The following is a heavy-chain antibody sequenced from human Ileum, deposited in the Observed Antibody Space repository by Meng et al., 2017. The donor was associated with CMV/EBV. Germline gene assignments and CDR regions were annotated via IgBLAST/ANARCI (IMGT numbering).Heavy chain of an antibody. V-gene: IGHV3-53*01. CDR2: FYPDTTS. J-gene: IGHJ4*02. D-gene: IGHD3-10*01. CDR3: SRAGLYFNTRYYFDS. CDR1: GFTVSSSY. Sequence: GESLKISCAVSGFTVSSSYLTWVRQAPGQGLQWVATFYPDTTSYYTDSVKGRFTVSRDNSRNLFFLQMNNLRADDAAVYFCSRAGLYFNTRYYFDSWGQGTLVTVSS.